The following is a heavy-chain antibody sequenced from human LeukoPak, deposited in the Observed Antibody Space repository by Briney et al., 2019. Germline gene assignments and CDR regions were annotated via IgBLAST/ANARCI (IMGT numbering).Heavy chain of an antibody. J-gene: IGHJ3*02. V-gene: IGHV3-23*01. CDR1: GFTFSSYA. Sequence: PGGSLRLSCAASGFTFSSYAMSWVRQAPGKGLEWVSAISGSGGSTYYADSVKGRFTISRDNSKNTLYLQMNSLRAEDTAVYYCARSSYYDFWSGYTVVAFDIWGQGTMVTVSS. CDR2: ISGSGGST. CDR3: ARSSYYDFWSGYTVVAFDI. D-gene: IGHD3-3*01.